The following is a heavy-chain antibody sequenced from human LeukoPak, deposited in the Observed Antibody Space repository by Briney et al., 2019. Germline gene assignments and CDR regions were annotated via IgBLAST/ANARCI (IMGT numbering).Heavy chain of an antibody. CDR2: IYYSGST. J-gene: IGHJ4*02. D-gene: IGHD3-22*01. V-gene: IGHV4-59*08. CDR1: GGSISSYY. CDR3: TAGAYDSSGIDY. Sequence: SETLSLTCTVSGGSISSYYWSWIRQPPGKGLEWIGYIYYSGSTNYNPSLKSRVTISVDTSKNQFSLKLSSVTAADTAVYYCTAGAYDSSGIDYWGQGTLVTVTS.